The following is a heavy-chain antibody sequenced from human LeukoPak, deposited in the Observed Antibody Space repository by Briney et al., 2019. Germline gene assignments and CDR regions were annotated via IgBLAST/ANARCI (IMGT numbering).Heavy chain of an antibody. CDR3: ARGPPYYDFWSGYYWAFDI. Sequence: SETLSVTCAVYGGSFSGYYWSWIRQPPGKGLEWIGEINHSGSTNYNPSLKSRVTISVDTSKNQFSLKLSSVTAADTAVYYCARGPPYYDFWSGYYWAFDIWGQGTMVTVSS. J-gene: IGHJ3*02. CDR2: INHSGST. CDR1: GGSFSGYY. D-gene: IGHD3-3*01. V-gene: IGHV4-34*01.